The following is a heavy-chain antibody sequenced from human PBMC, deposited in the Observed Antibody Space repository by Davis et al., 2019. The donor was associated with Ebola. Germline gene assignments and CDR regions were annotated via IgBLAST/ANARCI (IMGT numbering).Heavy chain of an antibody. D-gene: IGHD6-13*01. V-gene: IGHV1-8*01. CDR3: ARRHRGIAAAVDY. Sequence: ASVQVTCKASAYIFTRYDLNCVRQATGQGLEWMGWMNPNRGNTGNAQKFQGRVTMTRNTSISTAYMALSSLRSGDTAVNYFARRHRGIAAAVDYWGQGTLVTVSS. CDR1: AYIFTRYD. CDR2: MNPNRGNT. J-gene: IGHJ4*02.